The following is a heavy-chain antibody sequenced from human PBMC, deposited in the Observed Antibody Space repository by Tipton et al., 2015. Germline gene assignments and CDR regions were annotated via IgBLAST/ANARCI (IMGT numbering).Heavy chain of an antibody. J-gene: IGHJ4*02. D-gene: IGHD4-23*01. CDR2: ITGSGARS. Sequence: SLRLSCAASGFTFNSYDMGWVRQAPGKGLEWVSSITGSGARSYYADSVKGRFTISRDNAKNTLYLQMSSLRDEDTAVYYCARARGRHGGLFDSWGQGILVTVSS. CDR1: GFTFNSYD. CDR3: ARARGRHGGLFDS. V-gene: IGHV3-23*01.